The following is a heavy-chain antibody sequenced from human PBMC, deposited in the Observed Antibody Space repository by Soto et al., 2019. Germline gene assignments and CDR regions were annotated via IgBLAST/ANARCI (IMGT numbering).Heavy chain of an antibody. D-gene: IGHD3-16*02. CDR1: GFTFSSYS. CDR3: ARTYYDYVWGSYRHYWYFDL. V-gene: IGHV3-21*01. Sequence: PGGSLRLSCAASGFTFSSYSMNWVRRAPGKGLEWVSSISSSSSYIYYADSVKGRFTISRDNAKNSLYLQMNSLRAEDTAVYYCARTYYDYVWGSYRHYWYFDLWGRGTLVTVSS. CDR2: ISSSSSYI. J-gene: IGHJ2*01.